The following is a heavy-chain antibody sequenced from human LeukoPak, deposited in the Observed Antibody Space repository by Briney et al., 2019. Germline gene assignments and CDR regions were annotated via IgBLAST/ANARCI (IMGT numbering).Heavy chain of an antibody. CDR1: GGTFSSYA. D-gene: IGHD3-22*01. J-gene: IGHJ1*01. CDR2: IIPILGIA. CDR3: ARGDYYDSSGYYRAEYFQH. Sequence: GSSVKVSCKASGGTFSSYAISWVRQAPGQGLEWMGRIIPILGIANYAQKFQGRVTITADKSTSTAYMELSSLRSEDTAVYYCARGDYYDSSGYYRAEYFQHWGQGTLVTISS. V-gene: IGHV1-69*04.